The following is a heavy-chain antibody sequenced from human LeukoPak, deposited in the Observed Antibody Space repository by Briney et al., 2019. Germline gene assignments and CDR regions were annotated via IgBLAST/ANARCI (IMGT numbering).Heavy chain of an antibody. V-gene: IGHV3-21*01. CDR3: ASEGLFHTDY. J-gene: IGHJ4*02. CDR2: ISSNSDYI. D-gene: IGHD3-22*01. CDR1: GSTFSSYN. Sequence: GRSLRLSCAASGSTFSSYNMHWVRQAPGKGLEWVSSISSNSDYIYYEDSVKGLFTISRDNAKNTLYLQMNSLRVEDTALYYCASEGLFHTDYWGQGTLVTVSS.